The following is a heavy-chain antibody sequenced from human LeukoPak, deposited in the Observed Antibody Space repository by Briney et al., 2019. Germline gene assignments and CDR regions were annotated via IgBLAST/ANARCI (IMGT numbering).Heavy chain of an antibody. V-gene: IGHV4-39*01. CDR3: AERRFYRPFDY. J-gene: IGHJ4*02. CDR2: ISYSGST. Sequence: SVTLSLTCTVSGGSISTSNYYWGWIRQPPGKGLEWIGSISYSGSTYYNPSLKSRVTISVDTSESQFSLKLSSVTATDTAVYYCAERRFYRPFDYWGQGTLVTVSS. D-gene: IGHD1-1*01. CDR1: GGSISTSNYY.